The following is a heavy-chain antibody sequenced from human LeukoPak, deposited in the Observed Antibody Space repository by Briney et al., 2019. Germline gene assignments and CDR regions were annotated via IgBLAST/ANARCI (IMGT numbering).Heavy chain of an antibody. CDR2: IIPIFGTA. J-gene: IGHJ4*02. D-gene: IGHD3-22*01. Sequence: SVKVSCKASGYTFTSYDINWVRQATRQGLEWMGGIIPIFGTANYAQKFQGRVTITADESTSTAYMELSSLRSEDTAVYYCARGEDSSGYCSYYWGQGTLVTVSS. CDR3: ARGEDSSGYCSYY. CDR1: GYTFTSYD. V-gene: IGHV1-69*13.